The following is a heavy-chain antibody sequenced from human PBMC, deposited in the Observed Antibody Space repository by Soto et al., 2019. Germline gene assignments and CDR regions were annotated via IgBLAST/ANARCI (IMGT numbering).Heavy chain of an antibody. CDR3: ARRDCSGGSCYHNWFDP. D-gene: IGHD2-15*01. CDR1: GYSSMNYW. V-gene: IGHV5-51*01. Sequence: GESLKISCKYFGYSSMNYWVTLVRQMPGKGLEWMGIIYPGDSDTRYSPSFQGQVTISADKSISTAYLQWSSLKASDTAMYYCARRDCSGGSCYHNWFDPWGQGTLVTVSS. J-gene: IGHJ5*02. CDR2: IYPGDSDT.